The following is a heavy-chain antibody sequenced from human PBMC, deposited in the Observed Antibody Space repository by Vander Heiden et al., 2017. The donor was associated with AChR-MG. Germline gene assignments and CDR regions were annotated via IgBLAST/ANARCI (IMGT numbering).Heavy chain of an antibody. Sequence: EAQLVQSGAEVKKPGESLKISCKGYGYSFTTHWTGWVRQMHGKGLEWMGIIYPGDSDTRYGPSFQGQVTISADKSISTAYLQWSSLKAADTAMYYCARHAATVVNQYGTRGALDGYFYYMDVWGKGTTVTVSS. CDR3: ARHAATVVNQYGTRGALDGYFYYMDV. CDR2: IYPGDSDT. V-gene: IGHV5-51*01. D-gene: IGHD4-17*01. J-gene: IGHJ6*03. CDR1: GYSFTTHW.